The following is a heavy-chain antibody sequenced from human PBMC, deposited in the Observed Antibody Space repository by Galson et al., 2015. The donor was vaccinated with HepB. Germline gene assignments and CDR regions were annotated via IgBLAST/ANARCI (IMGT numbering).Heavy chain of an antibody. CDR2: IKQDGNEK. V-gene: IGHV3-7*03. CDR3: ARVVDTAFDI. CDR1: GFTFSSYW. D-gene: IGHD2-15*01. Sequence: SLRLSCAASGFTFSSYWMGWVRQAPGKGLEWVASIKQDGNEKYYVDSVKGRFTISRDNAKNSLYLQMNSLRAEDTAVYYCARVVDTAFDIWGQGTMVTVSS. J-gene: IGHJ3*02.